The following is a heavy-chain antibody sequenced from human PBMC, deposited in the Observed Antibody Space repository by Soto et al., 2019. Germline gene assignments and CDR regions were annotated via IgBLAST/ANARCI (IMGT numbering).Heavy chain of an antibody. Sequence: QVQLQESGPGLVKPSETLSLTCTVSGGSISSYYWSWIRQPPGKGLEWIGYIYDSGSTNYNPSLNSRVTLPVHPSKHPFSLKLSDGTAADTAVYYCARDDSGYGRLHDWGQGTLVTVSS. CDR3: ARDDSGYGRLHD. CDR2: IYDSGST. J-gene: IGHJ4*02. D-gene: IGHD5-12*01. V-gene: IGHV4-59*01. CDR1: GGSISSYY.